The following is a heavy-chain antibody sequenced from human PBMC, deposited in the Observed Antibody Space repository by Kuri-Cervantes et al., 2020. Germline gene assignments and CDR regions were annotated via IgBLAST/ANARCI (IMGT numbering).Heavy chain of an antibody. CDR1: GYTFTNYW. D-gene: IGHD3-22*01. CDR2: TYPRDSDT. CDR3: ARHRAEYYYDSSGFDP. J-gene: IGHJ5*02. Sequence: GGSLRLSCKTSGYTFTNYWIGWVRQMPGKGLEWMGMTYPRDSDTRYSPFFQDQVTISADKSISTAYLQWSSLKASDTAMYYCARHRAEYYYDSSGFDPWGQGTLVTVSS. V-gene: IGHV5-51*01.